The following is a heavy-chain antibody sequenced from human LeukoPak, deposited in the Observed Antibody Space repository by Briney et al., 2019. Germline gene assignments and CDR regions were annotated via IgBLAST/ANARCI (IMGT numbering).Heavy chain of an antibody. J-gene: IGHJ5*02. CDR1: GYTFTSYY. CDR2: INPSGGST. D-gene: IGHD3-3*01. CDR3: ARGEGRITIFGVTSNWFDP. V-gene: IGHV1-46*01. Sequence: ASVKVSCKSSGYTFTSYYMHWVRQPPGPGLEWMGIINPSGGSTSYAQKFQGRVTMTRDMSTSTVYMELSSLRSEDTAVSYCARGEGRITIFGVTSNWFDPWGQGTLVTVSS.